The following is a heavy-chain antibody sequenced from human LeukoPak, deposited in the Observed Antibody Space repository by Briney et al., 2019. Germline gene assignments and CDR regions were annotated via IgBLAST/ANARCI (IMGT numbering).Heavy chain of an antibody. J-gene: IGHJ4*02. Sequence: PSETLSLTCAVYGGSFSGYYWSWIRQPPGKGLEWIGEINHSGSTNYNPSLKSRVTISVDTSKNQFSLKLSSVTAADTAVYYCARAATMAPFDYWGQGTLVTVSS. CDR2: INHSGST. CDR1: GGSFSGYY. D-gene: IGHD5-24*01. CDR3: ARAATMAPFDY. V-gene: IGHV4-34*01.